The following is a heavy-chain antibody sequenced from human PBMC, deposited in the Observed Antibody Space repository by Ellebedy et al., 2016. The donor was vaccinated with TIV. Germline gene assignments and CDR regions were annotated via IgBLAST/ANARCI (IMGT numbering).Heavy chain of an antibody. V-gene: IGHV3-74*01. J-gene: IGHJ4*02. CDR1: GFTFSSYY. Sequence: GESLKISCAASGFTFSSYYMQWVRQVPGKVLDWVSRIDAAGSSTTYADSVTGRFASSSDNAKNTLYLQMNGLRVEDTAVYYCARDRSNIAATGRGVDYWGQGTLVIVSS. D-gene: IGHD6-13*01. CDR2: IDAAGSST. CDR3: ARDRSNIAATGRGVDY.